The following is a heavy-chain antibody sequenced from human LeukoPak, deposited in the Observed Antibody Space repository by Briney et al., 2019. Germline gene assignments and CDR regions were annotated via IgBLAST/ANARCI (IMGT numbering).Heavy chain of an antibody. V-gene: IGHV3-21*06. Sequence: GGSLRLSCAASGFTFSSYSLNCARDAPGKGLEWVSCITSNIYTYYADSVRGRFTISRDNSQNSVYLVMNSLRAEDTAVYYCARERDTSMVALDSWGQGTLVTVSS. CDR2: ITSNIYT. CDR3: ARERDTSMVALDS. CDR1: GFTFSSYS. D-gene: IGHD5-18*01. J-gene: IGHJ4*02.